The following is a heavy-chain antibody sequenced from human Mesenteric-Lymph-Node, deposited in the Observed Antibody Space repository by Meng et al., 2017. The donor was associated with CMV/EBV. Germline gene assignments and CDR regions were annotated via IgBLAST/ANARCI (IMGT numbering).Heavy chain of an antibody. J-gene: IGHJ4*02. CDR2: ISGGGGST. Sequence: GESLKISCAASGFTFSSYAMSWVRQAPGMGLEWVSAISGGGGSTYYADSVKGRFTISRDNSKNTLYLQMNSLRAEDTAVYYCAKGRGVIVYWGQGTLVTVSS. D-gene: IGHD3-10*01. CDR3: AKGRGVIVY. CDR1: GFTFSSYA. V-gene: IGHV3-23*01.